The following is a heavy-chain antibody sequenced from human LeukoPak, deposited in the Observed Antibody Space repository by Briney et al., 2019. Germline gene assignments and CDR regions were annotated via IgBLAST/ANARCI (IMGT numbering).Heavy chain of an antibody. V-gene: IGHV4-34*01. CDR2: INHSGST. Sequence: SDTLSLTCSLYGPSFSVYYWSWIRHPPGKGREGIGEINHSGSTNYNPSLKSRVAISVDTSENHISLQLTSVTAADTAVYYCAREGGPYRPLDYSGQGTLVTVSS. J-gene: IGHJ4*02. CDR1: GPSFSVYY. CDR3: AREGGPYRPLDY.